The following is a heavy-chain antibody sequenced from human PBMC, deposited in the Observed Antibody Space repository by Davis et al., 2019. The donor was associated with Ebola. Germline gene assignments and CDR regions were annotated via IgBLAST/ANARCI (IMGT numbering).Heavy chain of an antibody. CDR2: ISSSSNYI. D-gene: IGHD1-26*01. CDR1: GFTFSSYS. J-gene: IGHJ4*02. CDR3: AKVQGYSGSYPQDC. V-gene: IGHV3-21*04. Sequence: GESLKISCAASGFTFSSYSMNWVRQAPGKGLEWVSSISSSSNYIHYADSVKGRFTISRDNSKNTLYLQMSSLRAEDTAVYYCAKVQGYSGSYPQDCWGQGTLVTVSS.